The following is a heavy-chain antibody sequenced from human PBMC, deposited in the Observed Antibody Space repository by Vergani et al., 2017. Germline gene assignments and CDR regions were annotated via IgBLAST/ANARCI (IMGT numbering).Heavy chain of an antibody. CDR2: ISDNGGTT. CDR1: GFTFSSYS. Sequence: EVQLVESGGGLVKPGGSLRLSCAASGFTFSSYSMNWVRQAPGKGLEWVSIISDNGGTTYYADSVKGRFTISRDNSKDTLYLQMNSLRAEDTAVYYCARRMSAAVHSLDYWGQGTLVTVSS. CDR3: ARRMSAAVHSLDY. V-gene: IGHV3-23*04. J-gene: IGHJ4*02. D-gene: IGHD6-25*01.